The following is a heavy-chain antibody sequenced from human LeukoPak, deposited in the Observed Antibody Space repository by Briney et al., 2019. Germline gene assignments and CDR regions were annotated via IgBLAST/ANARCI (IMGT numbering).Heavy chain of an antibody. CDR2: ISSSSSII. Sequence: GGSLRLSCVASGFTFSSYSMNWVRQAPGKGLEWVSYISSSSSIIYHADSVKGRFTISRDNAKNSLYLQMNSLRAEDTAVYYCARRGLGIWGAFDIWGQGTMVTVSS. J-gene: IGHJ3*02. D-gene: IGHD7-27*01. V-gene: IGHV3-48*01. CDR1: GFTFSSYS. CDR3: ARRGLGIWGAFDI.